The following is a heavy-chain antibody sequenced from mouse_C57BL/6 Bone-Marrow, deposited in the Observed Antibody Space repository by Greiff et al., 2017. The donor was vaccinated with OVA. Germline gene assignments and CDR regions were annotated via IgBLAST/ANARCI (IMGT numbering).Heavy chain of an antibody. CDR3: ARRSTTFPWYFDV. CDR2: IYPNSGST. Sequence: VQLQQPGAELVKPGASVKLSCKASGYTFTSYWMHWVKQRPGQGLEWIGMIYPNSGSTNYNEKFKSKATLTVDKSSSTAYMQLRSLTSEDSAVYYCARRSTTFPWYFDVWGKGTTVTVSS. D-gene: IGHD1-1*01. V-gene: IGHV1-64*01. CDR1: GYTFTSYW. J-gene: IGHJ1*03.